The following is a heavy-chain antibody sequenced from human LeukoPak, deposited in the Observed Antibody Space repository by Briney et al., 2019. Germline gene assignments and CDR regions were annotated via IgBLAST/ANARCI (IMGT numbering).Heavy chain of an antibody. D-gene: IGHD3-10*01. CDR2: INPSSGST. J-gene: IGHJ4*02. Sequence: ASVKVSCKASGYTFTNYYMHWVRQAPGQGLEWMAIINPSSGSTTYAQKFQGRVTMTRDMSTSTVYMELSSLRSEDTAVYYCTRAVRGVIYFDYWGQGTLVTVSS. CDR3: TRAVRGVIYFDY. CDR1: GYTFTNYY. V-gene: IGHV1-46*01.